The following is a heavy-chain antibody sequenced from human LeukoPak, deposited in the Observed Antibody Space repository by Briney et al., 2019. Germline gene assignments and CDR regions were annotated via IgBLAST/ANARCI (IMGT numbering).Heavy chain of an antibody. Sequence: GGSLRLSCAASGFTFSDYYMSWIRQAPGKGLEWVSYISSSGSTIYYADSVKGRFTISRDNAKNSLYLQMNSLRAEDTAVYYCARSITMVRGGKGRHYYFDYWGQGTLVTVSS. CDR2: ISSSGSTI. CDR1: GFTFSDYY. D-gene: IGHD3-10*01. CDR3: ARSITMVRGGKGRHYYFDY. V-gene: IGHV3-11*01. J-gene: IGHJ4*02.